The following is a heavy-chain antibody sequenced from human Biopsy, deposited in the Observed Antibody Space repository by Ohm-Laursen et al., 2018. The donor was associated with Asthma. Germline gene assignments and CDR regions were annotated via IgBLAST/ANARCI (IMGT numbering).Heavy chain of an antibody. V-gene: IGHV1-69*13. CDR2: INSVFGTT. CDR1: GGTFNTYV. D-gene: IGHD2-2*01. CDR3: ARKAGSCISRTCYSLDF. J-gene: IGHJ4*02. Sequence: SVKVSCKSLGGTFNTYVIGWVRQAPGQGLEWMGGINSVFGTTTYPQKFQDRATITADDSTSTVYMELSSLRSEDTVVYYCARKAGSCISRTCYSLDFWGQGTLVTVSS.